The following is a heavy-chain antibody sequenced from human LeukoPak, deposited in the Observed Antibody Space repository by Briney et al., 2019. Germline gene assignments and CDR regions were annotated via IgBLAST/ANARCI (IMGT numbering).Heavy chain of an antibody. D-gene: IGHD6-13*01. CDR1: GFTFSSYS. CDR2: ISSSSSYI. J-gene: IGHJ4*02. V-gene: IGHV3-21*01. Sequence: PGGSLRLSCAASGFTFSSYSMNWVRQAPGKGLEWVSSISSSSSYIYYADSVKGRFTISRDNAKNSLYLQMNSLRAEDTAVYYCARELAAAGTVDYWGQGTLVTVSS. CDR3: ARELAAAGTVDY.